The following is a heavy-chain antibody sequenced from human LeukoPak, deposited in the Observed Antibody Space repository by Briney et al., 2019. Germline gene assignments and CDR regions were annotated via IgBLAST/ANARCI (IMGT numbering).Heavy chain of an antibody. CDR2: ISYDGSNK. Sequence: GGSLRLSCAASGFTFSSYGMHWVRQAPGKGLEWVAVISYDGSNKYYADSVKGRFTISRDNSKNTLYLQMNSLRAEDTAVYYCAKDLSHIVLMVYAPDYWGQGTLVTVSS. CDR1: GFTFSSYG. V-gene: IGHV3-30*18. D-gene: IGHD2-8*01. CDR3: AKDLSHIVLMVYAPDY. J-gene: IGHJ4*02.